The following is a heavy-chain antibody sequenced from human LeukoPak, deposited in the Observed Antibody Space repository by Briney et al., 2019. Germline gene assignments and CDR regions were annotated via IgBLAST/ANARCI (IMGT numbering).Heavy chain of an antibody. CDR1: GYNFVSFG. CDR2: INTNTGNP. D-gene: IGHD6-19*01. J-gene: IGHJ3*02. V-gene: IGHV7-4-1*02. Sequence: ASVKVSCKASGYNFVSFGITWVRQSPGQGLEWMGWINTNTGNPTYAQGFTGRFVFSLDTSVSTAYLQISSLKAEDTAVYYCASDVSDSSGWRDAFDIWGQGTMVTVSS. CDR3: ASDVSDSSGWRDAFDI.